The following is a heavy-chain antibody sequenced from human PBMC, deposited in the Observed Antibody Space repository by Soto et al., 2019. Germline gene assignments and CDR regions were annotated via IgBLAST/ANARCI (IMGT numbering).Heavy chain of an antibody. D-gene: IGHD1-1*01. Sequence: EVQLLESGGGLVQPGGSLRLSCAASGFTFSNYAMSWVRQAPGKGLEWVSAISSSGDSPYYADSVKGRFTVSRDNSKNTLYLQMNRLRVEDTDIYYCARNTIPHPHDWGQGTLVTVSS. J-gene: IGHJ4*02. CDR1: GFTFSNYA. CDR2: ISSSGDSP. V-gene: IGHV3-23*01. CDR3: ARNTIPHPHD.